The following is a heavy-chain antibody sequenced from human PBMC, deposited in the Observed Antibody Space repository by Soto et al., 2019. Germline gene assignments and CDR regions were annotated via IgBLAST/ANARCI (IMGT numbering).Heavy chain of an antibody. D-gene: IGHD3-3*01. CDR3: ANPLDYDFWSGFDY. CDR2: ISGSGGST. Sequence: PGGSLRLSCAASGFTSSSYAMSWVRQAPGKGLEWVSAISGSGGSTYYADSVKGRFTISRDNSKNTLYLQMNSLRAEDTAVYYCANPLDYDFWSGFDYWGQGTLVTVSS. CDR1: GFTSSSYA. V-gene: IGHV3-23*01. J-gene: IGHJ4*02.